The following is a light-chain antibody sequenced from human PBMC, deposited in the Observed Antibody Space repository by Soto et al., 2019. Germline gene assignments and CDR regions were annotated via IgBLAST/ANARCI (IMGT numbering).Light chain of an antibody. J-gene: IGLJ2*01. CDR3: CSYAGSSTG. V-gene: IGLV2-23*02. CDR2: EVS. CDR1: SSDVGSYNL. Sequence: QSALTQPASVSGSPGQSITISCTGTSSDVGSYNLVSWYQQHPGKAPKLMIYEVSKRPSGVSNRFSGPKSGNTASLTISGLQAEDEADYYCCSYAGSSTGFGGGTKVTVL.